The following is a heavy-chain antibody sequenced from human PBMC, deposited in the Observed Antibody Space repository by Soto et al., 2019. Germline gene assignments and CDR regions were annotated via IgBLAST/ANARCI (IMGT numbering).Heavy chain of an antibody. D-gene: IGHD5-18*01. Sequence: EVQLVESGGGLVKPGGSLRLSCAASGFTFSSYSMNWVRQAPGKGLEWVSSISSSSSYIYYADSVKGRFTISRDNAKNSLYLQMNSLRAEDTAVYYCARSPLSAMDSPNDYWGQGTLVTVSS. CDR2: ISSSSSYI. J-gene: IGHJ4*02. CDR1: GFTFSSYS. V-gene: IGHV3-21*01. CDR3: ARSPLSAMDSPNDY.